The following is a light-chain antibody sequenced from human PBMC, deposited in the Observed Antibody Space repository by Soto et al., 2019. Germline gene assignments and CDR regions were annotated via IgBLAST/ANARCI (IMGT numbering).Light chain of an antibody. V-gene: IGLV2-23*02. CDR3: CSYAGSSTLYV. CDR1: RSDVGSYNL. J-gene: IGLJ1*01. Sequence: QSVLTQPASVSGSPGQSITISCTGTRSDVGSYNLVSWYQQHPGKAPKLMIYEVSQRPSGVSNRFSGSKSGNTASLTISGLQAEDEADYYCCSYAGSSTLYVFATGTKVT. CDR2: EVS.